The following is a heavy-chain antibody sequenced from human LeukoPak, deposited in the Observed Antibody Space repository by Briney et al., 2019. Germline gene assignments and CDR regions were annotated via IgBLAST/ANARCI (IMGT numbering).Heavy chain of an antibody. J-gene: IGHJ4*02. CDR1: GFTFSSYG. V-gene: IGHV3-33*06. CDR2: IWYDGSNK. D-gene: IGHD5-24*01. CDR3: AKDGRGGYNNFDY. Sequence: GGSLRLSCAASGFTFSSYGMHWVRQAPGMGLEWVAVIWYDGSNKYYADSVKGRFTISRDNSKNTLYLQMNSLRAEDTAVYYCAKDGRGGYNNFDYWGQGTLVTVSS.